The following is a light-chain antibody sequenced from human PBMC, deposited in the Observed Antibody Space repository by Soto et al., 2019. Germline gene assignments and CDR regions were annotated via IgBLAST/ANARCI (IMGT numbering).Light chain of an antibody. CDR1: QSVSSNH. V-gene: IGKV3-20*01. Sequence: DIVLTQSPGTLSLSPGERATLSCRASQSVSSNHLAWYQQKPGQAPRLLIYGGSSRATGIPVRFRGSGSETDFTLTITRLEPEDFAVYYCQQYSSSRTFGQGTKVDIK. CDR3: QQYSSSRT. J-gene: IGKJ1*01. CDR2: GGS.